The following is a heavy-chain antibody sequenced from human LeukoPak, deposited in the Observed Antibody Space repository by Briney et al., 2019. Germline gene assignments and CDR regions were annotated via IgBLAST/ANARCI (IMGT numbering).Heavy chain of an antibody. CDR3: AREARRGVYFYDAFDI. CDR2: INRDGSSI. Sequence: GGSLRLSCAASGFSASSHWMHWVRQAPGEGLVWVSRINRDGSSISYADSVQGRFTISRDNGKNTVDLQINSLRVDDTAVYFCAREARRGVYFYDAFDIWGQGTLVSVSS. D-gene: IGHD2/OR15-2a*01. V-gene: IGHV3-74*01. CDR1: GFSASSHW. J-gene: IGHJ3*02.